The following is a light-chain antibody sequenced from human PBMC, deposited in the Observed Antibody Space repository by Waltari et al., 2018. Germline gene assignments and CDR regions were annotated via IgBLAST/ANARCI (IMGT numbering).Light chain of an antibody. J-gene: IGKJ3*01. V-gene: IGKV1-9*01. Sequence: DIHLTQSPSFLSASVGDRVIITCRASQGLNRDLGWYQQKPGKPLKLLIYSASTLQSGVSSRFSGSGSATEFALTISSLQPEDFATYYCQHFDSYPLTFGPGTKVEI. CDR2: SAS. CDR1: QGLNRD. CDR3: QHFDSYPLT.